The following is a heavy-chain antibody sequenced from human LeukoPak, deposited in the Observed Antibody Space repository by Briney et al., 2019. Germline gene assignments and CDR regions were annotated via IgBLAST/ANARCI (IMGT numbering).Heavy chain of an antibody. V-gene: IGHV3-21*01. CDR1: GFTFSSYS. CDR3: ATLSLGAPDDFWSPYKLFEC. CDR2: ISTGSSYI. D-gene: IGHD3-3*01. Sequence: TGGSLRLSCAASGFTFSSYSMNWVRQAPGKGLEWVSSISTGSSYIYYADSVKGRFTISRDNAKNSLYLQMNSLRAEDSAVYYCATLSLGAPDDFWSPYKLFECWGQGTLVTVSS. J-gene: IGHJ4*02.